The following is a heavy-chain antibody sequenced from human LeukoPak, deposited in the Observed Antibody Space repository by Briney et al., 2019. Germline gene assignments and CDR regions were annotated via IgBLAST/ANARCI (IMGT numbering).Heavy chain of an antibody. CDR2: IGSSSTYK. D-gene: IGHD5-18*01. J-gene: IGHJ6*03. CDR1: GFTFSTYS. CDR3: ARECGYSYLNYYYYYYMDV. V-gene: IGHV3-21*01. Sequence: GGSLRLSCAASGFTFSTYSMNRVRQAPGKGLEWVSCIGSSSTYKWYADSVKGRFTISRDNAKNSLYLQMNSLRAEDTAVYYCARECGYSYLNYYYYYYMDVWGKGTTVTVSS.